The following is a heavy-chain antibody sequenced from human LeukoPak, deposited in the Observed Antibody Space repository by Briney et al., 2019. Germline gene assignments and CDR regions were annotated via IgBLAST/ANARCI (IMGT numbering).Heavy chain of an antibody. J-gene: IGHJ4*02. CDR1: GFSFSSYS. V-gene: IGHV3-23*01. CDR3: AKDPLGYGGHYFDN. CDR2: ISGRTDGP. D-gene: IGHD4-23*01. Sequence: PGGSLRLSCVASGFSFSSYSMNWVRQAPGKGLEWVSTISGRTDGPYYADSVKGRFTTSRDNSKNTMYLQINNVRAEDTAVYYCAKDPLGYGGHYFDNRGQGTRVTVSS.